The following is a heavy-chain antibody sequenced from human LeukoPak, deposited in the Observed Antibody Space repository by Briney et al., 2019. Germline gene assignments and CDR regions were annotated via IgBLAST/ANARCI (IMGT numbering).Heavy chain of an antibody. D-gene: IGHD3-10*01. V-gene: IGHV1-46*01. CDR3: ARDITMVRGVTFDY. J-gene: IGHJ4*02. Sequence: ASVKVSCKASGYTFTGYYMHWVRQAPGQGLEWMGGFDPEDGETSYAQKFQGRVTMTRDTSTSTVYMELSSLRSEDTAVYYCARDITMVRGVTFDYWGQGTLVTVSS. CDR2: FDPEDGET. CDR1: GYTFTGYY.